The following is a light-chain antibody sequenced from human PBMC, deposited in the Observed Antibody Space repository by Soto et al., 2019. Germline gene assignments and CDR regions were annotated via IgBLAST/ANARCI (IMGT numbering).Light chain of an antibody. CDR2: GAS. J-gene: IGKJ1*01. CDR1: QSVSSSY. Sequence: EIVLTQSPGTLSLSPVERATLSCRASQSVSSSYLAWYQQKPVQAPRLLIYGASSRATGIPDRFSGSGSGTDFTLTISRLEPEDFAVYYCQQYGSSPGWTFGQGTKVDIK. CDR3: QQYGSSPGWT. V-gene: IGKV3-20*01.